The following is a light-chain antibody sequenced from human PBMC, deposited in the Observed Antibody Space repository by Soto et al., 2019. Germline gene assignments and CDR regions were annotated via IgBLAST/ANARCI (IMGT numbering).Light chain of an antibody. V-gene: IGKV1-39*01. J-gene: IGKJ2*01. CDR3: QQSYSTPPT. Sequence: DIPMTQSPSSLSASVGDRVTITCRASQSISSYLNWYQLKPGKAPNLLIYAASSLQGGVPSRFSGSGSGTDFTLTISSLQPEDFATYYCQQSYSTPPTFGQGTTLEIK. CDR1: QSISSY. CDR2: AAS.